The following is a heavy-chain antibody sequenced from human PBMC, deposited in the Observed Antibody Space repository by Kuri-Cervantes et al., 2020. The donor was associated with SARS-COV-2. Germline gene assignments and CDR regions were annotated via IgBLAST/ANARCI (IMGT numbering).Heavy chain of an antibody. CDR1: GGSISSSSYY. CDR3: ARALTGEVDDY. Sequence: GSLRLSCTVSGGSISSSSYYWGWIRQPPGKGLEWIGSIYYSGSTYYNPSLKSRVTISVDTSKNQLSLKLSSVTAADTAVYYCARALTGEVDDYWGQGTLVTVSS. CDR2: IYYSGST. J-gene: IGHJ4*02. D-gene: IGHD3-10*01. V-gene: IGHV4-39*07.